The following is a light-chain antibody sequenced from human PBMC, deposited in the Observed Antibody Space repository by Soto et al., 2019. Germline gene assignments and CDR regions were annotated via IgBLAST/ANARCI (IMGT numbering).Light chain of an antibody. J-gene: IGLJ2*01. Sequence: QAASVSGSPGQSITISCTGTTSDVGTYKFVSWYQQHPGIAPKLMIYEVSERPSGVSNRFSGSKSGNTASLTISGLQAEDEADYYCCSHAGSHVIFGGGTKLTVL. CDR3: CSHAGSHVI. CDR2: EVS. CDR1: TSDVGTYKF. V-gene: IGLV2-23*02.